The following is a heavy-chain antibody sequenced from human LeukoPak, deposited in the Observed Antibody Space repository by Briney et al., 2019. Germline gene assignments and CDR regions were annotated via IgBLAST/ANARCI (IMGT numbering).Heavy chain of an antibody. CDR3: ARDSYGDYRTAYFDY. Sequence: ASVKVSCKASRYTFTGYYMHWVRQAPGQGLEWMGWINPNSGGTNYAQKFQGRVTMTRDTSISTAYMELSRLRSDDTAVYYCARDSYGDYRTAYFDYWGQGTLVTVSS. V-gene: IGHV1-2*02. CDR2: INPNSGGT. J-gene: IGHJ4*02. D-gene: IGHD4-17*01. CDR1: RYTFTGYY.